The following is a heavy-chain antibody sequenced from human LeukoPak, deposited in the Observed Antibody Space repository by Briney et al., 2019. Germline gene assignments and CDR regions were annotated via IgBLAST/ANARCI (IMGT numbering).Heavy chain of an antibody. CDR2: INHIGTT. CDR1: GGSFNGYY. J-gene: IGHJ6*03. D-gene: IGHD2-21*02. V-gene: IGHV4-34*01. Sequence: SETLSLTCNVSGGSFNGYYWTWIRQPPGKGLEWIAEINHIGTTNHNPSLKSRVTVSTDTSKKQFSLKLTSVTAADTALYYCARLVVTAPQYHYYMDVWGEGTTVTVSS. CDR3: ARLVVTAPQYHYYMDV.